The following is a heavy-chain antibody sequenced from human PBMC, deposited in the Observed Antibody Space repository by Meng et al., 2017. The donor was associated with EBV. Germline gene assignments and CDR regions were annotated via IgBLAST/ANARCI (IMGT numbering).Heavy chain of an antibody. V-gene: IGHV3-11*01. CDR3: ARGSGRWTFDY. D-gene: IGHD1-26*01. J-gene: IGHJ4*02. CDR2: ISNSGTTI. Sequence: VQVVPSGGVLVKPGGSLRLSCAASGFIFRDSYMSWIRQTPGKGLEWISYISNSGTTIKYADSVKGRFTISRDNAKNSLYLQMNSLRADDTAVYYCARGSGRWTFDYWGQGTLVTVSS. CDR1: GFIFRDSY.